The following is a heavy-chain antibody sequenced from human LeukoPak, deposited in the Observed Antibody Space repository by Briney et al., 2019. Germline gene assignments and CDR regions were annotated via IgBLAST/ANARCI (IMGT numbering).Heavy chain of an antibody. J-gene: IGHJ4*02. CDR3: ARFYWNYKGFDY. D-gene: IGHD1-7*01. Sequence: GASVKVSCKASGYTCTSYGISWVRQAPGQGLEWMGWISAYNGNTNYAQKLQGSVTMTTDTSTSTAYMELRSLRSGDTAVYYCARFYWNYKGFDYWGQGTLVTVSS. V-gene: IGHV1-18*01. CDR1: GYTCTSYG. CDR2: ISAYNGNT.